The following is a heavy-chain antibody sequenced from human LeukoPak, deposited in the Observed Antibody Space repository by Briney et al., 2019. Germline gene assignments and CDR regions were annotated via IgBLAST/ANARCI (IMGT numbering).Heavy chain of an antibody. CDR1: GFTFSNYW. CDR2: IKEDGSDK. J-gene: IGHJ6*02. V-gene: IGHV3-7*02. CDR3: AGSYGGTYYDFWSGYIRGYGMDV. D-gene: IGHD3-3*01. Sequence: PGGSLRLSCAASGFTFSNYWMNWGRQAPGKGLEWVATIKEDGSDKYYVDSVKGRFTISRDNAKNSVYLQMNSLRAEDTAVYYCAGSYGGTYYDFWSGYIRGYGMDVWGQGTTVTVPS.